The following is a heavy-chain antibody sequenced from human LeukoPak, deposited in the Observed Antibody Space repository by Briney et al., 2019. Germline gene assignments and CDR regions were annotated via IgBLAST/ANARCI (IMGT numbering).Heavy chain of an antibody. D-gene: IGHD2-2*01. CDR2: IDPNSGGT. CDR1: GYTFTGYY. V-gene: IGHV1-2*06. CDR3: ARDSRVSGDY. J-gene: IGHJ4*02. Sequence: GASVKVSCKTSGYTFTGYYIHWVRQAPGQGLEWLGRIDPNSGGTSYAHNFQGRVTMTSDTSISTAYMDLSSLRSDDTAVYYCARDSRVSGDYWGQGTLVTVSS.